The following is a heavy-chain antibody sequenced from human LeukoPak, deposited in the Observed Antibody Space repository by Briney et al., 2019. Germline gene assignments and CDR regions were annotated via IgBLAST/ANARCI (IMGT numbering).Heavy chain of an antibody. CDR1: GGSISSYY. Sequence: SETLSLTCTVSGGSISSYYWSWIRQPAGKGLEWIGRIYTSGSTNYNPSLKSRVTMSIDTSKNQFSLKLSSVTAADTAVYYCATARSTSDYYYYYMDVWGKGTTVTVSS. CDR3: ATARSTSDYYYYYMDV. D-gene: IGHD5/OR15-5a*01. V-gene: IGHV4-4*07. CDR2: IYTSGST. J-gene: IGHJ6*03.